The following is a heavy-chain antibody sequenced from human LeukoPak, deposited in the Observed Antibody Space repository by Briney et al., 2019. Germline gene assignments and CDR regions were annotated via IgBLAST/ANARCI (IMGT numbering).Heavy chain of an antibody. V-gene: IGHV3-21*01. D-gene: IGHD3-22*01. J-gene: IGHJ3*02. CDR2: ISSSSSYI. CDR3: ARDLYYYDSSGYSWDAFDI. Sequence: GGSLRLSCAASGFTFSTYTMNWVCQAPGKGLEWVSSISSSSSYIYYADSVKGRFTISRDNAKNSLYLQMNSLRAEDTAVYYCARDLYYYDSSGYSWDAFDIWGQGTMITVSS. CDR1: GFTFSTYT.